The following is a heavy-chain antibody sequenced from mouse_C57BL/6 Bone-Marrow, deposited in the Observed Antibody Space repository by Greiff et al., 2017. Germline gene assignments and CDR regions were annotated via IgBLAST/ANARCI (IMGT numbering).Heavy chain of an antibody. CDR3: ANEYGIDY. CDR1: GYTFTSYW. Sequence: VQLQQPGAELVRPGTSVKLSCKASGYTFTSYWMPWVKQRPGQGLEWIGVIDPSDSYTNYNQKFKGKATLTVDTSSSTAYMQLSSLTSEDSAVYYCANEYGIDYWGQGTTLTVSS. D-gene: IGHD1-1*01. CDR2: IDPSDSYT. V-gene: IGHV1-59*01. J-gene: IGHJ2*01.